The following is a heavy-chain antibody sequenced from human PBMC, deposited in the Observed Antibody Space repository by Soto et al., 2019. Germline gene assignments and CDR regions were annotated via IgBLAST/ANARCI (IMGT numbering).Heavy chain of an antibody. CDR1: GGSISSGDYY. Sequence: SETLSLTCTVSGGSISSGDYYWSWIRQPPGKGLEWIGYIYYSGSTYYNPSLKSRVTISVDTSKNQFSLKLSSVTAADTAVYYGARVGLRLGELSFQYWGKGTLVTFSS. CDR2: IYYSGST. CDR3: ARVGLRLGELSFQY. J-gene: IGHJ1*01. D-gene: IGHD3-16*02. V-gene: IGHV4-30-4*01.